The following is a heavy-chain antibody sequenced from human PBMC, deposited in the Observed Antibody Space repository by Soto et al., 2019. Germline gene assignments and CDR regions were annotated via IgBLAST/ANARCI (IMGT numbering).Heavy chain of an antibody. CDR2: IEISGRAT. Sequence: EVQLLESGGGLVQPGGSLRLSCIASGFGFSNYAMIWVRQAPGKGPEWVSSIEISGRATYYADAVKGRFTISRDDSKNAVYLQMNSLRGEDTAVYFCAKGDGGYFDHWGQGSLVTVSS. V-gene: IGHV3-23*05. J-gene: IGHJ4*02. D-gene: IGHD3-16*01. CDR1: GFGFSNYA. CDR3: AKGDGGYFDH.